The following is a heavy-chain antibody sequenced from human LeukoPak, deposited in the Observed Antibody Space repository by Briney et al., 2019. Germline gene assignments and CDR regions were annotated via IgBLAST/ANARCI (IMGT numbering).Heavy chain of an antibody. CDR3: ARRGRHYDSSGYYRIGFDY. CDR2: INHSGST. CDR1: GGSISSGGYY. J-gene: IGHJ4*02. V-gene: IGHV4-30-2*01. D-gene: IGHD3-22*01. Sequence: SQTLSLTCTVSGGSISSGGYYWSWIRQPPGKGLEWIGEINHSGSTNYNPSLKSRVTISVDTSKNQFSLKLSSVTAADTAVYYCARRGRHYDSSGYYRIGFDYWGQGTLVTVSS.